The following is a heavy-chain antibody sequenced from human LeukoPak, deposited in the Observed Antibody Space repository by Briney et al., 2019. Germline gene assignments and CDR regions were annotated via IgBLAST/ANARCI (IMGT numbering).Heavy chain of an antibody. CDR3: AREGVLRYFDWILHGNDY. CDR1: GFTFSSYW. V-gene: IGHV3-7*01. D-gene: IGHD3-9*01. J-gene: IGHJ4*02. CDR2: IKQDGSEK. Sequence: GGSLRLSCAASGFTFSSYWMSWVRQAPGKGLEWVANIKQDGSEKYYVDSVKGRFTISRDNAKNSLYLQMNSLRAEDTAVYYCAREGVLRYFDWILHGNDYWGQGTLVTVSS.